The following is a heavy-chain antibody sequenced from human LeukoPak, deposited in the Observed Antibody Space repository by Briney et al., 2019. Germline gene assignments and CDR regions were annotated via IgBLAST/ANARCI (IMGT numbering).Heavy chain of an antibody. CDR1: GFTFSSYA. CDR2: IGASGGST. Sequence: PGGSLRLSCATSGFTFSSYAMSWVRQAPGKGLEWVSGIGASGGSTYYADSVKGRFTISRDNSKNTLYLQMNSLRTEDAAVYYCAKVSGCTSGWYVDFDCWGQGSLVTVSS. J-gene: IGHJ4*02. CDR3: AKVSGCTSGWYVDFDC. V-gene: IGHV3-23*01. D-gene: IGHD6-19*01.